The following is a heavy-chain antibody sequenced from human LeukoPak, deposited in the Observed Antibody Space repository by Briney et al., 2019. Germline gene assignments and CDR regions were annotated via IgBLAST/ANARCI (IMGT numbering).Heavy chain of an antibody. CDR2: IYDSEST. D-gene: IGHD4-23*01. Sequence: PSETLSLTCTVSGGSMSSSNYYWGWIRQPPGKGLEWIGSIYDSESTYYNPPLKSRVTISVDSSKRQFPLKLSSVTATDTAVYDFARHSSMTTLVFDYWGQGPLVTVSS. CDR1: GGSMSSSNYY. J-gene: IGHJ4*02. CDR3: ARHSSMTTLVFDY. V-gene: IGHV4-39*01.